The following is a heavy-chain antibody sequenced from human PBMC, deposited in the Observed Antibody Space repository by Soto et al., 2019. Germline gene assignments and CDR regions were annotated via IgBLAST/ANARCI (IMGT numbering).Heavy chain of an antibody. Sequence: SETLSLTCTVSGGSISSSSYYRGWIRQPPGKGLEWIGSIYYSGSTYYNPSLKSRVTISVDTSKNQFSLKLSSVTAADTAVYYCARPLSGSYYYFDYWGQGTLVTVSS. CDR1: GGSISSSSYY. V-gene: IGHV4-39*01. CDR3: ARPLSGSYYYFDY. J-gene: IGHJ4*02. D-gene: IGHD1-26*01. CDR2: IYYSGST.